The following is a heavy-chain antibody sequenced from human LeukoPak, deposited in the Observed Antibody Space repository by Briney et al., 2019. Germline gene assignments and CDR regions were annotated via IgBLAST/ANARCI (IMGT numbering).Heavy chain of an antibody. CDR3: AKTTGHSSSWQFDH. Sequence: AGGSLRLSCAASGFTFSSYSMNWVRQAPGRGLEWVSAISSGGGNTYYADSVKGRFTISRDNSKNTLYLQMNSLRDEDTAVYYCAKTTGHSSSWQFDHWGQGTPVTVSS. V-gene: IGHV3-23*01. CDR1: GFTFSSYS. J-gene: IGHJ4*02. D-gene: IGHD6-13*01. CDR2: ISSGGGNT.